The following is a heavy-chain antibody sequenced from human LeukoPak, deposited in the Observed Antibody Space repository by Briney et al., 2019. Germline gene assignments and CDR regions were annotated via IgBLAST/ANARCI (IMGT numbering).Heavy chain of an antibody. V-gene: IGHV3-53*01. D-gene: IGHD5-18*01. Sequence: GGSLRLSCAASGFTVSSNYMSWVRQAPGKGLEWVSLIYSGGSTYYADSVKGRFTISRDDSKNTLYLQMNSLRAEDTAVYYCARSSGYSYGYEKFDYWGQGTLVTVSS. CDR3: ARSSGYSYGYEKFDY. CDR1: GFTVSSNY. CDR2: IYSGGST. J-gene: IGHJ4*02.